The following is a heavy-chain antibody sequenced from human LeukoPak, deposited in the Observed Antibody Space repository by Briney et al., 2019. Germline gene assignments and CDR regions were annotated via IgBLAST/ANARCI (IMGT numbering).Heavy chain of an antibody. CDR2: INYSGST. V-gene: IGHV4-59*01. J-gene: IGHJ6*03. CDR3: ARVGDGSSSSTVHSYYYYYYMDV. CDR1: GGSISSYY. D-gene: IGHD6-6*01. Sequence: SETLSLTCTVSGGSISSYYWSWIRQPPGKGLEWIGYINYSGSTKYNPSLKSRVTISVDASKNQFSLKLSSVTAADTAVYYCARVGDGSSSSTVHSYYYYYYMDVWGKGITVTVSS.